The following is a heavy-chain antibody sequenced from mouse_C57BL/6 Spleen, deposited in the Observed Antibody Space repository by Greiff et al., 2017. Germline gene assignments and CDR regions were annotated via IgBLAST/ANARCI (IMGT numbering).Heavy chain of an antibody. CDR3: ARDYGNYDYYAMDY. CDR2: ISSGSSTI. Sequence: EVKLVESGGGLVKPGGSLKLSCAASGFTFSDYGMHWVRQAPEKGLEWVAYISSGSSTIYYADTVKGRFTISRDNAKNTLFLQMNSLRSEDTAMYYCARDYGNYDYYAMDYWGQGTSVTVSS. V-gene: IGHV5-17*01. J-gene: IGHJ4*01. CDR1: GFTFSDYG. D-gene: IGHD2-1*01.